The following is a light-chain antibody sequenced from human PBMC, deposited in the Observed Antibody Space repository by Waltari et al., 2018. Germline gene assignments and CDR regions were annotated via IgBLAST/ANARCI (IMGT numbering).Light chain of an antibody. Sequence: IVVTQSPASLSVSPGERATLSCRASQSVSTKLGWYQQRPGQAPRLLIYAASHRAIGIPARFSGGGSGTEFTLTISSLQSEDLGIYYCQQYEKWPTTFGQGTRLDSK. CDR1: QSVSTK. V-gene: IGKV3-15*01. CDR3: QQYEKWPTT. J-gene: IGKJ5*01. CDR2: AAS.